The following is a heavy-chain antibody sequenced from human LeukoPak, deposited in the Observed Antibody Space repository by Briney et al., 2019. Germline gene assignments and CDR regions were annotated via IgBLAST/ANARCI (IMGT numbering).Heavy chain of an antibody. J-gene: IGHJ6*02. V-gene: IGHV4-4*07. Sequence: SETLSLTCTVSGGSISSYYWSWIRQPAGEGLEWIGRIYTSGSTNYNPSLKSRVTMSVDTSKNQFSLKLSSVTAADTAVYYCAREMKGYEADIYYYYYGMDVWGQGTTVTVSS. CDR2: IYTSGST. CDR3: AREMKGYEADIYYYYYGMDV. CDR1: GGSISSYY. D-gene: IGHD6-13*01.